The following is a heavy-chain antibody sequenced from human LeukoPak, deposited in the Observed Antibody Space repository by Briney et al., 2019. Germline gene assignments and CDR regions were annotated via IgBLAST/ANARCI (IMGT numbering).Heavy chain of an antibody. J-gene: IGHJ3*02. CDR2: INHSGGT. CDR3: AREFGVVALDAFDI. V-gene: IGHV4-34*01. CDR1: GGSFSGYY. D-gene: IGHD2-15*01. Sequence: PSETLSLTCAVYGGSFSGYYWSWIRQPPGKGLEWIGEINHSGGTNYNPSLKSRVTISVDTSKNQFSLKLSSVTAADTAVYYCAREFGVVALDAFDIWGQGTMVTVSS.